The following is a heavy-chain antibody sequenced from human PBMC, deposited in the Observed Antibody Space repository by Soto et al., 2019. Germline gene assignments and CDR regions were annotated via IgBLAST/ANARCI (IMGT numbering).Heavy chain of an antibody. V-gene: IGHV3-21*02. CDR2: ISSGSSDT. CDR1: GFTFSRDS. Sequence: EVQLVESGGGLVKPGESLRLSCEASGFTFSRDSMNWVRQVPGKGLEWVASISSGSSDTWYADSVKGRFIISRDNAQNSLSLQMNTLRPEDTAMYYCARVAYWGPGTQVTVSS. J-gene: IGHJ4*02. CDR3: ARVAY.